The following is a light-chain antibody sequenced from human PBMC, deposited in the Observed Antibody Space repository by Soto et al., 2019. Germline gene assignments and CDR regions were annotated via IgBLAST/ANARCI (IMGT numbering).Light chain of an antibody. CDR1: SGSVSTTYY. CDR2: STN. J-gene: IGLJ2*01. CDR3: MLYMGGGLVV. V-gene: IGLV8-61*01. Sequence: QTVVTQEPSFSVSPGGTVTLTCGLTSGSVSTTYYPSGYQQTPGQAPRTLIYSTNIRSSGVPDRFSGSILGNKAALTITGAQADDESDYHCMLYMGGGLVVFGGGTKLTV.